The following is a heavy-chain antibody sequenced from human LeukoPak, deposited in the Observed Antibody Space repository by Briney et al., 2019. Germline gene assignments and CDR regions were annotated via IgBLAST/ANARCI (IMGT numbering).Heavy chain of an antibody. J-gene: IGHJ4*02. CDR3: AQHDYADY. V-gene: IGHV3-15*01. Sequence: GGALRLSCAASGFSFSNAWMTGFRPAPAKGREWVGRIKSKAHGGTTDYAAPVKGRFTILRDDSKNTLYVQISGLKTEDRAVYYCAQHDYADYWGQGTLVTVSS. CDR1: GFSFSNAW. CDR2: IKSKAHGGTT.